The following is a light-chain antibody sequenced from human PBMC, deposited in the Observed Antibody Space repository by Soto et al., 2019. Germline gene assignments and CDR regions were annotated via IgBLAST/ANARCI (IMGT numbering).Light chain of an antibody. Sequence: QSALTQPASVSGSPGQSITISCTGTSSDVGGYNYVSWYQQHPGKAPKLMIYDVNIRPSGVSNRFSGSKSGNTASLTISGLQAEDQADYYCNSYTSSSTVVFGGGTKVTVL. CDR1: SSDVGGYNY. V-gene: IGLV2-14*03. CDR2: DVN. CDR3: NSYTSSSTVV. J-gene: IGLJ2*01.